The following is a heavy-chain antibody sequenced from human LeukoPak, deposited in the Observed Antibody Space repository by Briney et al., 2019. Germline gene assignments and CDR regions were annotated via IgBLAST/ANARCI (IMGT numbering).Heavy chain of an antibody. CDR2: IIPILGIA. D-gene: IGHD2-2*02. CDR1: GGTFSSYT. CDR3: ARVDCSSTSCYTLWFDP. J-gene: IGHJ5*02. V-gene: IGHV1-69*02. Sequence: SVKVSCKASGGTFSSYTISWVRQAPGQGLEWMGRIIPILGIANYAQKFQGRVTITADKSTSTAYMELSSLRSEDMAVYYCARVDCSSTSCYTLWFDPWGQGTLVTVSS.